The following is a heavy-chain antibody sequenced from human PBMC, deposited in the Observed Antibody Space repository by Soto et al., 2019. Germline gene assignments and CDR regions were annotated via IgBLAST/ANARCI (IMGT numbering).Heavy chain of an antibody. V-gene: IGHV1-2*02. CDR1: GYTFTGYY. CDR2: INPNSGGT. CDR3: ARWQKWEPSYYYYGMDV. J-gene: IGHJ6*02. D-gene: IGHD1-26*01. Sequence: ASVKVSCKASGYTFTGYYMHWVRQAPGQGLEWMGWINPNSGGTNYAQKFQGRVTMTRYTSISTAYMELSRLRSDDTAVYYCARWQKWEPSYYYYGMDVWGQGTTVTVSS.